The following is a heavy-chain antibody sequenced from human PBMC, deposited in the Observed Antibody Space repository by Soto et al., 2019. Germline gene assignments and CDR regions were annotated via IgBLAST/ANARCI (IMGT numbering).Heavy chain of an antibody. Sequence: EVQLLESGGGLVQPGGSLRLSCAASGFTFSSYAMSWVLQAPGKGREWVSAISGSGGSTYYADSVKGRFTISRDNSKHTLYLQMNSLRAEDTAVYYCANAKGPLQNYYYYYMDVWGKGTTVTVSS. D-gene: IGHD4-4*01. CDR3: ANAKGPLQNYYYYYMDV. CDR2: ISGSGGST. CDR1: GFTFSSYA. J-gene: IGHJ6*03. V-gene: IGHV3-23*01.